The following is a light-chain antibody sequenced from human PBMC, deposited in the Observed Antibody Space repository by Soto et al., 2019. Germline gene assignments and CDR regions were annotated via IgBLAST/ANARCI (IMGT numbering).Light chain of an antibody. V-gene: IGKV3-20*01. J-gene: IGKJ1*01. CDR1: QSVPSSY. Sequence: VLTQSPGTLSLSPGERATLSCRASQSVPSSYLGGYQQKPGQAPRLLMYGVSSRATGIPDRFSGSGSGTDFTLTISRLEPEDFAMYYCQQYGNSPRTFGQGTRVEIK. CDR2: GVS. CDR3: QQYGNSPRT.